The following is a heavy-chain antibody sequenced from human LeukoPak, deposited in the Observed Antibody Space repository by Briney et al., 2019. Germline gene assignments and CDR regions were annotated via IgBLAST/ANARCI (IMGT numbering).Heavy chain of an antibody. D-gene: IGHD3-10*01. J-gene: IGHJ5*02. CDR3: ARGLLWFGSKGGFDP. CDR2: VYIGGSA. CDR1: GASISSGTYY. V-gene: IGHV4-61*02. Sequence: SETLSLTCAVSGASISSGTYYWSWIRQPAGKGLEWIGRVYIGGSANYSPSLKSRVTISVETSKNQFSLKLSSVTAADTAVYYCARGLLWFGSKGGFDPWGQGTLVTVSS.